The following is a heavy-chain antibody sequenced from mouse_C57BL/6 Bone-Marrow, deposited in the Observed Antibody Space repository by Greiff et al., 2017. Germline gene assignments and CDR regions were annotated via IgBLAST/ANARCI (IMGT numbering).Heavy chain of an antibody. J-gene: IGHJ3*01. Sequence: EVQLQQSGAELVRPGASVKLSCTASGFNIKDDYMHWVKQRPEQGLEWIGWIDPENGDTEYASKFQGKATITADTSSNTAYLQLSSLTSEDTAVYYCATRYEDDDPRELAYWGQGTLVTVSA. V-gene: IGHV14-4*01. D-gene: IGHD2-4*01. CDR2: IDPENGDT. CDR3: ATRYEDDDPRELAY. CDR1: GFNIKDDY.